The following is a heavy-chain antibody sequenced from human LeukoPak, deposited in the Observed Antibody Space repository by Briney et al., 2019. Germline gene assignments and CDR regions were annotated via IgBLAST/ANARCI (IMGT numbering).Heavy chain of an antibody. CDR1: GGSVSSYS. Sequence: SETLSLTCTVSGGSVSSYSWSWIRQPAGKGLEWIGRIYTSGSANYNPSLKSRVTVSVDASKNQFSLNLTSVTAADTAMYYCAKSGGDLLPPLLDYWGQGTLVTVSS. CDR2: IYTSGSA. D-gene: IGHD1-26*01. J-gene: IGHJ4*02. CDR3: AKSGGDLLPPLLDY. V-gene: IGHV4-4*07.